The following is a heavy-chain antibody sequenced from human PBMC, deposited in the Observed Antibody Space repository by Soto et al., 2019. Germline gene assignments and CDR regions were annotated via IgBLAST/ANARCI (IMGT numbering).Heavy chain of an antibody. CDR2: FDPEDGET. CDR1: GYTLTELS. D-gene: IGHD2-2*01. CDR3: ATGYCSSTSCYPRYMDV. Sequence: ASVKVSCKVSGYTLTELSMHWVRQAPGKGLEWMGGFDPEDGETIYAQKFQGRVTMTEDTSTDTAYMELGSLRSEDTAVYYCATGYCSSTSCYPRYMDVWGKGTTVTVSS. V-gene: IGHV1-24*01. J-gene: IGHJ6*03.